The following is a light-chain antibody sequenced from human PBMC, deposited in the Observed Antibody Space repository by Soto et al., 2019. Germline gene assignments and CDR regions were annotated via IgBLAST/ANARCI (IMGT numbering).Light chain of an antibody. CDR1: QSVSSY. V-gene: IGKV3-11*01. CDR3: QQRSNWPT. J-gene: IGKJ1*01. Sequence: EIVLTQSPATLSLSPGERATLSCRASQSVSSYLAWYQQKPGQAPRLLIYDASNRVTGIPARFSGSGSGTDFTLTISSLEPEDFAVYYCQQRSNWPTFGQGTKVAIK. CDR2: DAS.